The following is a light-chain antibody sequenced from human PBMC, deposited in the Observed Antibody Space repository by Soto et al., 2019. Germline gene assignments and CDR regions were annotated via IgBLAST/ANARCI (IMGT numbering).Light chain of an antibody. Sequence: QSVLTQPPSASGSPGQSVTISCTGTSSDVGGYNYVSWYQQHPGKAPKLMIYEVSKWPSGVPDRFSGSKSGNTASLTVSGLQAEDEADYYCSSYAGSNSWVFGGGTKLTVL. CDR1: SSDVGGYNY. J-gene: IGLJ3*02. V-gene: IGLV2-8*01. CDR3: SSYAGSNSWV. CDR2: EVS.